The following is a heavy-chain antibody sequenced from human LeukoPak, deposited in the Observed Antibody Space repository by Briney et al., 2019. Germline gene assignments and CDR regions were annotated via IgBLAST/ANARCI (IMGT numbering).Heavy chain of an antibody. V-gene: IGHV3-30*03. Sequence: PGGSLRLSCAASGFTFSSYDMHWVRQAPGKGLEWVTLISYDGGSKYYGDSVKGRFTISRDNFKNTLYLQMTSLRVEDTAVYYCATNSRRPHHYYMDVWGKGTTVTVSS. D-gene: IGHD1-14*01. CDR3: ATNSRRPHHYYMDV. J-gene: IGHJ6*03. CDR1: GFTFSSYD. CDR2: ISYDGGSK.